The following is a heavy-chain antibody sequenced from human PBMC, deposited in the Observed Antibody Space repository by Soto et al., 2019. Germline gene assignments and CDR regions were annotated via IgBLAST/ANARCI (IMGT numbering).Heavy chain of an antibody. J-gene: IGHJ5*02. Sequence: QLQLQESGPGLVKPSETLSLTCTVSGGSISSSSYYWGWIRQPPGKGLEWIGSIYYSGSTYYNPSLKSRVTISVDTSKNQFSLKLSSVTAADTAVYYCARQNGYSYGVKYSSSWYGGNWFDPWGQGTLVTVSS. D-gene: IGHD6-13*01. CDR1: GGSISSSSYY. V-gene: IGHV4-39*01. CDR2: IYYSGST. CDR3: ARQNGYSYGVKYSSSWYGGNWFDP.